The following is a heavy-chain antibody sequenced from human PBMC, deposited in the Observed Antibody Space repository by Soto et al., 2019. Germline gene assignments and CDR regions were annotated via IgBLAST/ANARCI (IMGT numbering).Heavy chain of an antibody. D-gene: IGHD2-8*01. CDR1: GFTFSDHY. CDR3: ANYFGDKYGH. Sequence: GGSLRLSCEASGFTFSDHYMDWARQAPGKGLEWIGRSRNKANNYITEYAASVTGRFTISRDDSKNSLYLQMNSLKVEDTAVYYCANYFGDKYGHWGQGTLVTVSS. CDR2: SRNKANNYIT. V-gene: IGHV3-72*01. J-gene: IGHJ4*02.